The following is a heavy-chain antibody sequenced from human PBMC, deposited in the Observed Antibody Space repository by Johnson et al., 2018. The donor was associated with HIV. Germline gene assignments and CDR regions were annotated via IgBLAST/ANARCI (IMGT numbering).Heavy chain of an antibody. CDR1: GFTFSTYG. CDR3: ARATQWLGAFDI. V-gene: IGHV3-30*02. Sequence: QVQLVEFGGGLVQPGRSLRLSCAASGFTFSTYGMHWVRQTPGEGLEWVTFIRFDGSNKYYADSVKGRFTISRDNSKNTLYLQMNSLRAEDTAVYYCARATQWLGAFDIWGQGTMVTVSS. J-gene: IGHJ3*02. D-gene: IGHD6-19*01. CDR2: IRFDGSNK.